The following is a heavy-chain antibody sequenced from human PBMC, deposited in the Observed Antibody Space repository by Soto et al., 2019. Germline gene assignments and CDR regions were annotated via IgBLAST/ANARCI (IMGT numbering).Heavy chain of an antibody. CDR2: IYYSGST. CDR1: GGSISSYY. D-gene: IGHD3-3*01. CDR3: ARTPYDFWSGYYRGTHDAFDI. Sequence: SEPLSLTCTVSGGSISSYYWSWIRQPPGKGLEWIGYIYYSGSTNYNPSLKSRVTISVDTSKNQFSLKLSSVTAADTAVYYCARTPYDFWSGYYRGTHDAFDIWGQGTMVTVSS. J-gene: IGHJ3*02. V-gene: IGHV4-59*01.